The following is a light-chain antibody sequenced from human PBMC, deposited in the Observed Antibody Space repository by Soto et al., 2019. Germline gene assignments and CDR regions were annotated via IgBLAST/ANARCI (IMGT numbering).Light chain of an antibody. J-gene: IGKJ4*01. Sequence: PGERATLSCRASQNVISDYLAWYQQKPGQAPRLLIYGATTRATGTPDRFSGSGSGTDFTLTISGLDPEDFAVYYCQQYGSTPRAIFGGGTKVEVK. CDR1: QNVISDY. CDR2: GAT. V-gene: IGKV3-20*01. CDR3: QQYGSTPRAI.